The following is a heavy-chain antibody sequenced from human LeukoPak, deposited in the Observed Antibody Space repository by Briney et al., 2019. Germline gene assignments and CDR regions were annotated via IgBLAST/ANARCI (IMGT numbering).Heavy chain of an antibody. V-gene: IGHV5-51*01. Sequence: PGESLKISCQGSGYSFTSYWIGWVRQMPGKGLEWMGIIYPGDSDTRYSPSFQGQVTISADKSITTAYLQWSSLKASDTAVYYCARLRLRWDPFDCWGQGTLVTVSS. D-gene: IGHD4-23*01. CDR3: ARLRLRWDPFDC. CDR1: GYSFTSYW. J-gene: IGHJ4*02. CDR2: IYPGDSDT.